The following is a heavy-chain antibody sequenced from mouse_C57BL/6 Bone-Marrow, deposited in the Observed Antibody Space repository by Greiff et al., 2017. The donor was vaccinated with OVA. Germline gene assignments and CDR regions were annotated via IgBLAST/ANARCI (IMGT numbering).Heavy chain of an antibody. CDR2: INPSSGYT. CDR1: GYTFTSYT. CDR3: AREYYGNYDGAMDY. Sequence: QVQLKESAAELARPGASVKMSCKASGYTFTSYTMHWVKQRPGQGLEWIGYINPSSGYTEYNQKFKDKTTLTADKSSSTAYMQLSSLTSEDSAVYYCAREYYGNYDGAMDYWGQGTSVTVSS. V-gene: IGHV1-4*02. J-gene: IGHJ4*01. D-gene: IGHD2-1*01.